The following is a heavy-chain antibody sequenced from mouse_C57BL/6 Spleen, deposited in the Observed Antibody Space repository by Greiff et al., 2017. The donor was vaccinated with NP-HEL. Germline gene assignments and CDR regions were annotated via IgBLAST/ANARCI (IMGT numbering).Heavy chain of an antibody. CDR2: IWSGGST. J-gene: IGHJ3*01. D-gene: IGHD1-1*01. CDR1: GFSLTSYG. V-gene: IGHV2-2*01. Sequence: QVQLKESGPGLVQPSQSLSITCTVSGFSLTSYGVHWVRQSPGKGLEWLGVIWSGGSTDYNAAFISRLSISKDNSKSQVFFKMNSLQADDTAIYYCARNYDYGSSGFAYWGQGTLVTVSA. CDR3: ARNYDYGSSGFAY.